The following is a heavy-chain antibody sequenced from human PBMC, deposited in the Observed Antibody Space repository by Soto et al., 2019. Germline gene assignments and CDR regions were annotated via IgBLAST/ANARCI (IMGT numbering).Heavy chain of an antibody. V-gene: IGHV4-34*01. CDR2: INHSGST. J-gene: IGHJ4*01. CDR1: GGAFSGYY. D-gene: IGHD4-17*01. CDR3: ARQFSVYADYARYSAY. Sequence: SETLSLTCAVYGGAFSGYYWSWIRQPPGKGLEWIGEINHSGSTNYNPSLKSRVTISVDTSKNQFSLKLSSVTAADTAVYYCARQFSVYADYARYSAYWARATLVPASS.